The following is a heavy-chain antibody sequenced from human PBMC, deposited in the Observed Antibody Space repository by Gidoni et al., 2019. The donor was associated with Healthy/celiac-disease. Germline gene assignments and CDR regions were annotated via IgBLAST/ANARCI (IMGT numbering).Heavy chain of an antibody. J-gene: IGHJ4*02. Sequence: QVQLQESGPGLVKPSGTLSLTCAVSGGSISSSNWWSWVRQPPGKGLEWIGEIYHSGSTNYNPSLKSRVTISVDKSKNQFSLKLSSVTAADTAVYYCARRGLSSSWNLPPYYFDYWGQGTLVTVSS. CDR1: GGSISSSNW. V-gene: IGHV4-4*02. CDR3: ARRGLSSSWNLPPYYFDY. CDR2: IYHSGST. D-gene: IGHD6-13*01.